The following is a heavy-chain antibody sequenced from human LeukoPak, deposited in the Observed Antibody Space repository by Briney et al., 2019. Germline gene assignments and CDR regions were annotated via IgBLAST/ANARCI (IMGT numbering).Heavy chain of an antibody. J-gene: IGHJ5*02. CDR1: GGTLSSYS. CDR3: AREVLNWFDP. Sequence: ASVTVSCKPSGGTLSSYSISWVRQAPGQGLEWMGGIIPIFGTANYAQKFQGRVTITADESTSTAYMELSSLRSEDTAVYYCAREVLNWFDPWGQGTLVTVSS. V-gene: IGHV1-69*13. CDR2: IIPIFGTA.